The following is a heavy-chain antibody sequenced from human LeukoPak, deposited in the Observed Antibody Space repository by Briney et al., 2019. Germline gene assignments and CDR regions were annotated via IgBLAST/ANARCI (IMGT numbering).Heavy chain of an antibody. V-gene: IGHV4-39*01. D-gene: IGHD1-26*01. J-gene: IGHJ4*03. CDR3: ARRFSGSSGIDY. CDR2: IYYTGST. CDR1: GGSISSISYY. Sequence: SETLSLTCTISGGSISSISYYWGWIRQPPGKGLEWIGSIYYTGSTYYNPSLKSRVTVSVDTSKNQFSLNLRSVTAADTAVYYCARRFSGSSGIDYWGQGTLVTVSS.